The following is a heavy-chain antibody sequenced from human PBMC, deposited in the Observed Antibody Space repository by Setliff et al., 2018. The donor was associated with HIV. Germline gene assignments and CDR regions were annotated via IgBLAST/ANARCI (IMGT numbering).Heavy chain of an antibody. D-gene: IGHD3-10*01. CDR1: GGSIMSDGYY. CDR3: AKKSHGSGTFDS. CDR2: IYNRGHT. V-gene: IGHV4-61*03. J-gene: IGHJ4*02. Sequence: SETLSLTCTVSGGSIMSDGYYWNWIRQHPGKGLEWIGYIYNRGHTYYNPSLKSRVTIAVYTSKNPFTLKLNSVTAADTAIYYCAKKSHGSGTFDSWGQGTLVTVSS.